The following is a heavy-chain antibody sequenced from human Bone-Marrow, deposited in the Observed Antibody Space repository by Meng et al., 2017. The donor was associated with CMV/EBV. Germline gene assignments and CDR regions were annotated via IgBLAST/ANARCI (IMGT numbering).Heavy chain of an antibody. CDR3: ATGREHKYYGMDV. CDR1: GFTFSGYW. CDR2: IKEDGSEK. Sequence: GESLKISCAASGFTFSGYWMTWVRQAPGKGLEWVANIKEDGSEKYYVDSVKGRFTISRDNAKNTLYLQMNSLRAEDSAVYYCATGREHKYYGMDVWGQGTTVTVSS. V-gene: IGHV3-7*03. J-gene: IGHJ6*02. D-gene: IGHD1-26*01.